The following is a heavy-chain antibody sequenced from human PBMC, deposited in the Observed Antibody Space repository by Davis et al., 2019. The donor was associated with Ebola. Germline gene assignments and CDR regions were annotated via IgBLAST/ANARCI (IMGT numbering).Heavy chain of an antibody. CDR3: ARDQGGSYFDY. V-gene: IGHV3-53*01. CDR1: GFTVSSNY. D-gene: IGHD3-10*01. Sequence: GESLKISCAASGFTVSSNYMSWVRQAPGKGLEWVSVIYSGGSTYYADSVKGRFTISRDNSKNTLYLQMNSLRAEDTAVYYCARDQGGSYFDYWGQGTLVTVSS. CDR2: IYSGGST. J-gene: IGHJ4*02.